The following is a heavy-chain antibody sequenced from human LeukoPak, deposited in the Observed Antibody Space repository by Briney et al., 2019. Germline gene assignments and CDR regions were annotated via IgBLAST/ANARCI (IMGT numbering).Heavy chain of an antibody. J-gene: IGHJ4*02. V-gene: IGHV5-10-1*01. CDR3: AGLRSSWAPALDY. D-gene: IGHD6-13*01. CDR1: GYSFTSYW. CDR2: IDPSDSYT. Sequence: PGESLKISCKGSGYSFTSYWISWVRQVPGKGLEWMGRIDPSDSYTNYSPSFQGHVTISADKSISTAYLQWSSLKASDTAMYYCAGLRSSWAPALDYWGQGTLVTVSS.